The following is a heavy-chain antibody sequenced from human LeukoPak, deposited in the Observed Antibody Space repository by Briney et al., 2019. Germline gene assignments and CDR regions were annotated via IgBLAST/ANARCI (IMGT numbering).Heavy chain of an antibody. D-gene: IGHD3-22*01. CDR1: GYTFTSYG. V-gene: IGHV1-18*01. CDR3: ARGGFLYYYDSSGPYYFDY. Sequence: GASVKVSCTASGYTFTSYGISWVRQAPGQGLEWMGWISAYNGNTNYAQKLQGRVTMTTDTSTSTAYMELRSLRSDDTAVYYCARGGFLYYYDSSGPYYFDYWGQGTLVTVSS. J-gene: IGHJ4*02. CDR2: ISAYNGNT.